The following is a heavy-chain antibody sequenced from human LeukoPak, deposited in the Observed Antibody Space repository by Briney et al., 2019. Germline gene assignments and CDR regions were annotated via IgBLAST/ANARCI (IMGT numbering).Heavy chain of an antibody. CDR1: GYTFTGYF. CDR3: ARDERYDSSGYPFDY. V-gene: IGHV1-2*02. J-gene: IGHJ4*02. CDR2: INPNNGGT. D-gene: IGHD3-22*01. Sequence: ASVKVSCKASGYTFTGYFIHWVRQAPGQGLEWMGWINPNNGGTKYAQKFQDRVTMTRDTSISTAYMELSRLRSDDTAVYYCARDERYDSSGYPFDYWGQGTLVTVSS.